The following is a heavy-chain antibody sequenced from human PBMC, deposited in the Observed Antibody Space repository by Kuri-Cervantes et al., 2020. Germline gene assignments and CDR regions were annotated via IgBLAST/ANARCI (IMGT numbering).Heavy chain of an antibody. CDR1: RGSLSGPY. J-gene: IGHJ6*03. CDR3: ARGLYYNFWSGYPRYYYMDV. D-gene: IGHD3-3*01. CDR2: INHSGST. V-gene: IGHV4-34*01. Sequence: SQTLSLTCAVFRGSLSGPYWSWIRQSPGKGLEWIGEINHSGSTNYNPSLKSRLTISVDTSKNQFSLKLSSVTAADTAVYYCARGLYYNFWSGYPRYYYMDVWGKGTTVTVSS.